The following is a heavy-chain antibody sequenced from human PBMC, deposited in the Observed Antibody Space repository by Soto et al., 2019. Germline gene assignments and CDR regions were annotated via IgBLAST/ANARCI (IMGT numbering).Heavy chain of an antibody. V-gene: IGHV4-59*01. CDR2: IYYSGST. Sequence: SETLSLTCTVSGGSISSYYWSWIRQPPGKGLEWIGYIYYSGSTNYNPSLKSRVTISVDTSKNQFSLKLSSVTAADTAVYYCARLGGIVGMGYYYYYMDVWGKATTVTVSS. J-gene: IGHJ6*03. D-gene: IGHD3-16*02. CDR3: ARLGGIVGMGYYYYYMDV. CDR1: GGSISSYY.